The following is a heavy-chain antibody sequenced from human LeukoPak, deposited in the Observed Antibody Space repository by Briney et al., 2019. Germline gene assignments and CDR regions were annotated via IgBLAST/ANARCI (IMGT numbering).Heavy chain of an antibody. CDR2: INHSGST. J-gene: IGHJ6*02. CDR3: ARRSTIFGVVSRKYYYGMDV. V-gene: IGHV4-34*01. Sequence: PSETLSLTCAVYGGSFSGYYWSWIRQPPGKGLEWIGEINHSGSTNYNPSLKSRVTISVDTSKNQFSLKLSSVTAADTAVYYCARRSTIFGVVSRKYYYGMDVWGQGTTVTVSS. D-gene: IGHD3-3*01. CDR1: GGSFSGYY.